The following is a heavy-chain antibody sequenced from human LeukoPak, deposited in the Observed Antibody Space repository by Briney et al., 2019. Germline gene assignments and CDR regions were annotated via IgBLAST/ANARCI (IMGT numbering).Heavy chain of an antibody. J-gene: IGHJ4*02. CDR3: HVLGYCSSTSCYVPRHFDY. Sequence: GGSLRLSCSASGFTFSSYAMHWVRQAPGKGLEYVSAISSNGGSTYYADSVKGRFTISRDNPKNTLYLQMSSLRAEDTAVYYCHVLGYCSSTSCYVPRHFDYWGQGTLVTVSS. CDR1: GFTFSSYA. V-gene: IGHV3-64D*06. CDR2: ISSNGGST. D-gene: IGHD2-2*01.